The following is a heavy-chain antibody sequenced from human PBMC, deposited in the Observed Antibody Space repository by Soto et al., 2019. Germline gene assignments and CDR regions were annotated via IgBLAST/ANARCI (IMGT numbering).Heavy chain of an antibody. CDR2: ISYDGSNK. D-gene: IGHD3-22*01. V-gene: IGHV3-30-3*01. Sequence: QVQLVESGGGVVQPGRSLRLSCAASGFTFSSYAMHWVRQAPGKGLEWVAVISYDGSNKYYADSGKGRFTISRDNSKNTLYLQMNSRRAEDTAVYYCARDYYDSSGYYGSGDYWGQGTLVTVSS. J-gene: IGHJ4*02. CDR1: GFTFSSYA. CDR3: ARDYYDSSGYYGSGDY.